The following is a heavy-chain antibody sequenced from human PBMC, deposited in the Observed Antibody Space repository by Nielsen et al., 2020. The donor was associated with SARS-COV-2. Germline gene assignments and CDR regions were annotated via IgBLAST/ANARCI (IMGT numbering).Heavy chain of an antibody. V-gene: IGHV1-46*01. CDR1: GYTFTSYY. Sequence: ASVKVSCKASGYTFTSYYMHWVRQAPGQGLEWMGIINPSGGSTSYAQKFQGRVTMTRDTSTSTVYMELSNLRSEDTAVYYCARGLDPVTGTKLFDYWGQGTLVTVSS. CDR3: ARGLDPVTGTKLFDY. J-gene: IGHJ4*02. D-gene: IGHD6-19*01. CDR2: INPSGGST.